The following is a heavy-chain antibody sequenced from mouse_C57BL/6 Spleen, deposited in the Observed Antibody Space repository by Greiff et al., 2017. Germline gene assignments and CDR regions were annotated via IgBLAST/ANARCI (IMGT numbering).Heavy chain of an antibody. CDR1: GYTFTDYN. CDR2: INPNNGGT. D-gene: IGHD1-1*01. J-gene: IGHJ1*03. V-gene: IGHV1-18*01. CDR3: ARGYYGSSYHYWYFDV. Sequence: EVQLQQSGPELVKPGASVKIPCKASGYTFTDYNMDWVKQSHGKSLEWIGDINPNNGGTIYNQKFKGKATLTVDKSSSTAYMELRSLTSEDTAVYYCARGYYGSSYHYWYFDVWGTGTTVTVSS.